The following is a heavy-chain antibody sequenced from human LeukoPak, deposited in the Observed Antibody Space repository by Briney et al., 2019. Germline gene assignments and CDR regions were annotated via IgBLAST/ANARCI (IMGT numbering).Heavy chain of an antibody. CDR3: ARDIGPDDAFDI. CDR2: IYYSGST. J-gene: IGHJ3*02. Sequence: NASETLSLTCTVSRGSISSYYWSWLRQPPGKGLELIGYIYYSGSTNYNPSLKSRVTISVDTSKNQFSLKLSSVTAADTAVYYCARDIGPDDAFDIWGQGTMVTVSS. D-gene: IGHD3/OR15-3a*01. V-gene: IGHV4-59*01. CDR1: RGSISSYY.